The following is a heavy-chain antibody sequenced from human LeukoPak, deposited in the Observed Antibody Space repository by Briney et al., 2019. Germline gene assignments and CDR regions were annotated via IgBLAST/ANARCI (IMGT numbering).Heavy chain of an antibody. D-gene: IGHD1-14*01. CDR2: INPNSGGT. CDR1: GYTFIDYY. J-gene: IGHJ6*03. Sequence: ASVKVSCKASGYTFIDYYMNWVRQAPGQGLEWMGWINPNSGGTNYAQKFQGRVTMTRDTSISIAYMEVSRLTSDDTAVYYCARSVLGGTSLYYYYMDVWGKGTTVTVSS. V-gene: IGHV1-2*02. CDR3: ARSVLGGTSLYYYYMDV.